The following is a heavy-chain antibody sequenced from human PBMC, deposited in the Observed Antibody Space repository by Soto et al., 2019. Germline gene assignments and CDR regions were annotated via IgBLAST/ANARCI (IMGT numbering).Heavy chain of an antibody. CDR2: FTRSGNT. D-gene: IGHD3-10*01. V-gene: IGHV3-23*01. J-gene: IGHJ4*02. CDR3: AREFAPGSPNYDY. Sequence: GGSLRLSCAASGFTFGNYAMSWVRQAPGKGLEWVSTFTRSGNTYYADSVKGRFTISRDNSKNTLYLQMDSLRAEDTAVYYCAREFAPGSPNYDYWGLGTLVTVSS. CDR1: GFTFGNYA.